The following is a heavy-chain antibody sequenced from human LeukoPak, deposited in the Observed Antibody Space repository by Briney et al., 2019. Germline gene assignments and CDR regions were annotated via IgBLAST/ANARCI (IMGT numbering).Heavy chain of an antibody. D-gene: IGHD3-22*01. CDR1: GYSFTSYW. CDR3: ARCGGPYYYDSSGYYRYWYFDL. Sequence: PGESLKISCKGLGYSFTSYWIGWVRQMPGKGLEWMGIIYPGDSDTRYSPSFQGQVTISADKSISTAYLQWSSLKASDTAMYYCARCGGPYYYDSSGYYRYWYFDLWGRGTLVTVSS. CDR2: IYPGDSDT. J-gene: IGHJ2*01. V-gene: IGHV5-51*01.